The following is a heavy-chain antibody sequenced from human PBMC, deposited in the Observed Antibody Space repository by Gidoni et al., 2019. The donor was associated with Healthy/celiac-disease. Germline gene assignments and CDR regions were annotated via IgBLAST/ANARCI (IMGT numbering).Heavy chain of an antibody. CDR3: ARGVLGYCSGGSCYSFDY. V-gene: IGHV4-31*03. D-gene: IGHD2-15*01. CDR1: GASISRGGYY. CDR2: LYYSGST. Sequence: QLQLQESGPGLVQPSQTLSLTCTFSGASISRGGYYWSWIRQHPGKGLEGIGYLYYSGSTYYNPSLKSRVTISVDTSKNQFSLKLSSVTAADTAVYYCARGVLGYCSGGSCYSFDYWGQGTLVTVSS. J-gene: IGHJ4*02.